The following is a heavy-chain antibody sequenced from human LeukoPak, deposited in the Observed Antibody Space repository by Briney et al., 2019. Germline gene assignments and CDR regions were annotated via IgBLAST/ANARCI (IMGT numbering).Heavy chain of an antibody. D-gene: IGHD2-15*01. V-gene: IGHV3-20*04. CDR1: GFTFDDYG. CDR3: ARGYCSGGSCYLRRRYFDY. Sequence: GGSLRLSCAVSGFTFDDYGMSWVRQAPGKGLEWVAGINWNGGSTGYADSVKGRFTISRDNAKNSLYLQMNSLRAEGTALYYCARGYCSGGSCYLRRRYFDYWGQGTLVTVSS. CDR2: INWNGGST. J-gene: IGHJ4*02.